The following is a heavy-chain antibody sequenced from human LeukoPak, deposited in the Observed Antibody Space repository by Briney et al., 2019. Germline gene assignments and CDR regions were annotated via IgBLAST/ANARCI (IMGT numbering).Heavy chain of an antibody. CDR1: GLTFSSYA. CDR3: ARDYGFVRGYYYYGMDV. CDR2: ISGSGGST. D-gene: IGHD3-10*02. J-gene: IGHJ6*02. Sequence: GGSLRLSCAASGLTFSSYAMSWVRQAPGKGLEWVSAISGSGGSTYYADSVKGRFTISRDNSKNTLYLQMNSLRAEDTAVYYCARDYGFVRGYYYYGMDVWGQGTTVTVSS. V-gene: IGHV3-23*01.